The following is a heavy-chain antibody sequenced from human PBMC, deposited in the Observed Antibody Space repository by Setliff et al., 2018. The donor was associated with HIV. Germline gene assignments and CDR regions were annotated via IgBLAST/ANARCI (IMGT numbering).Heavy chain of an antibody. Sequence: ASVKVSCKASGYSFTKYEINWVRQAPGQGLEWLGWVSPSIGNSDFAQKFKGRISLTTGTSIRTAYMELRGLKSDDTAVYFRARGGEERNMITGALDVWGQGSLVTVS. CDR3: ARGGEERNMITGALDV. D-gene: IGHD3-16*01. J-gene: IGHJ3*01. CDR2: VSPSIGNS. CDR1: GYSFTKYE. V-gene: IGHV1-8*01.